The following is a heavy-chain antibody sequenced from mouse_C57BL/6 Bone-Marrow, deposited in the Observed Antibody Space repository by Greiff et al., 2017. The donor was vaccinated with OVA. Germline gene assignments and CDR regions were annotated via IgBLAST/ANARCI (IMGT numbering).Heavy chain of an antibody. J-gene: IGHJ3*01. Sequence: EVQLQQSGPELVKPGASVKISCKASGYTFTDYYMNWVKQSHGKSLEWIGDINPNNGGTSYNQKFKSKATLTVDKSSSTAYMELRSLTSEDSAVYYCARSGYYGSSYGAYWGQGTLVTVSA. CDR1: GYTFTDYY. D-gene: IGHD1-1*01. CDR3: ARSGYYGSSYGAY. V-gene: IGHV1-26*01. CDR2: INPNNGGT.